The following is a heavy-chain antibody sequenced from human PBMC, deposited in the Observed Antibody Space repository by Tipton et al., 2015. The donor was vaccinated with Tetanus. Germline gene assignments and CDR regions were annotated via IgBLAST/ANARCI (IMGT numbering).Heavy chain of an antibody. V-gene: IGHV5-51*01. CDR1: GHNSRSYW. CDR3: ARLPKHYSASGST. Sequence: QLVQSGAEVRKAGESLKISCKVSGHNSRSYWISWVRQMPGKGLEWMGIIYPGDSDATYSPSFQGQVTISADKSISTAYLQWRSLKASDTAIYFCARLPKHYSASGSTWGQGTLVTVSS. J-gene: IGHJ5*02. D-gene: IGHD3-10*01. CDR2: IYPGDSDA.